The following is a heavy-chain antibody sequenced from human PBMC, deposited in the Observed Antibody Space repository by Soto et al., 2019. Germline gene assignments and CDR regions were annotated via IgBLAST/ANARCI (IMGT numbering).Heavy chain of an antibody. CDR3: AREKEGMVRGVIGNDAFDI. CDR2: IYYSGST. J-gene: IGHJ3*02. D-gene: IGHD3-10*01. CDR1: GGSISSYY. Sequence: SETLSLTCTVSGGSISSYYWSWIRQPPGKGLEWIGYIYYSGSTNYNPSLKSRVTISVDTSKNQFSLKLSSVTAADTAVYYCAREKEGMVRGVIGNDAFDIWGQGTMVTV. V-gene: IGHV4-59*01.